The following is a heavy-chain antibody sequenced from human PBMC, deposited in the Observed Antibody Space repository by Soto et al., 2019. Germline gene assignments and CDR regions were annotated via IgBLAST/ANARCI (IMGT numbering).Heavy chain of an antibody. V-gene: IGHV3-23*01. Sequence: GRSLRLSCAASGFTISTFAMTWVRQAPGKGLESVCGMTGSGATIHYADSVRGRFTISKDNSKNVLFLQMDYLRDEDTAIYYCAKDAVYNDGLWLMDSWGQGTLVTVPQ. CDR2: MTGSGATI. CDR3: AKDAVYNDGLWLMDS. J-gene: IGHJ4*02. D-gene: IGHD2-21*01. CDR1: GFTISTFA.